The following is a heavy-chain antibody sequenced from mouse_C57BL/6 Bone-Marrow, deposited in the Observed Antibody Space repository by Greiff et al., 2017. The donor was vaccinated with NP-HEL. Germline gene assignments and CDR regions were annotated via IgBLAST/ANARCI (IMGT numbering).Heavy chain of an antibody. J-gene: IGHJ2*01. V-gene: IGHV14-4*01. CDR2: IDPENGDT. CDR1: GFNIKDDY. Sequence: EVKLVESGAELVRPGASVKLSCTASGFNIKDDYMHWVKQRPEQGLEWIGWIDPENGDTEYASKFQGKATITADPSSNTAYLQLSSLTSEDTAVYYCTTRFTTVVATDYWGQGTTLTVSS. D-gene: IGHD1-1*01. CDR3: TTRFTTVVATDY.